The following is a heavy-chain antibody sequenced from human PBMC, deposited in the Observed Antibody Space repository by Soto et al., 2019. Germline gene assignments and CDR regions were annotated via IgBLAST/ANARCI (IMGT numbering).Heavy chain of an antibody. CDR3: AKDAVSRDGVWLAHD. D-gene: IGHD5-12*01. V-gene: IGHV3-23*01. J-gene: IGHJ1*01. Sequence: VQLLESGGGLVQSGGSLRLSCAASGFSFSDYAMIWVRQAPGKGLEWVSGLYGSGGGIHYADSVKGRFTISRDNYANSVYLQMNSLRVEDTAIYYCAKDAVSRDGVWLAHDWGQGTVVTVSS. CDR2: LYGSGGGI. CDR1: GFSFSDYA.